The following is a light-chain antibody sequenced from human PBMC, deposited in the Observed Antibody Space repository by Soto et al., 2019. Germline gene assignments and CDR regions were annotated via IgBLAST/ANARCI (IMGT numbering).Light chain of an antibody. J-gene: IGKJ1*01. CDR1: QTISSY. V-gene: IGKV1-39*01. CDR2: AAS. Sequence: IQMTQAPSFLSASVGGRVTITCRASQTISSYLNWYQQKPGRAPKLLIYAASNLESGVPSRFSGSGSGTDFTLTISSLQPEDFATYYCQQSYSTWTFGQGTKVDIK. CDR3: QQSYSTWT.